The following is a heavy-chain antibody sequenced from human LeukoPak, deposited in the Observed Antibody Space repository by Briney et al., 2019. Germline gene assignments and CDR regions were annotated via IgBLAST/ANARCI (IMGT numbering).Heavy chain of an antibody. CDR3: AKSKGRMDV. J-gene: IGHJ6*02. V-gene: IGHV1-46*01. CDR2: IDPSGGST. Sequence: ASVKVSCKASGYTFTIYYMHWVRLAPGQGLEWMGIIDPSGGSTSYAQKFQGRVTMTRDTSTSTVYMELSSLTSEDTAVYYCAKSKGRMDVWGQGTTVTVSS. CDR1: GYTFTIYY.